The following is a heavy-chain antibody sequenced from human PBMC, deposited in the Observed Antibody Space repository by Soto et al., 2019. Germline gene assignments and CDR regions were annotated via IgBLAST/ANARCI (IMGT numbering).Heavy chain of an antibody. D-gene: IGHD3-3*01. CDR2: IKSKTDGGTT. CDR3: STDLGYVFWGVWTLREGDGFYYYYYGLDF. Sequence: GGSLRLSCAASGFTFSNAWMNWVRQAPGKGLEWVGRIKSKTDGGTTDYAAPVKGRFTISRDDSKNTLYLQMNSLKTEDRALYYGSTDLGYVFWGVWTLREGDGFYYYYYGLDFWAQGTRVTVPS. V-gene: IGHV3-15*07. CDR1: GFTFSNAW. J-gene: IGHJ6*02.